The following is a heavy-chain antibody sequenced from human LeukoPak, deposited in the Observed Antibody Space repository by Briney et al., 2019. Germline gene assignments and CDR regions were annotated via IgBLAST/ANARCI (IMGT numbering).Heavy chain of an antibody. V-gene: IGHV3-48*03. J-gene: IGHJ3*02. D-gene: IGHD6-6*01. CDR3: AKSQQLVDAFDI. CDR1: GFTFSSYE. Sequence: HTGGSLRLSCAASGFTFSSYEMNWVRQAPGKGLECVSYISSSSTTIYYADSVKGRFTISRDNAKNSLYLQMNSLRAEDTAVYYCAKSQQLVDAFDIWGQGTMVTVSS. CDR2: ISSSSTTI.